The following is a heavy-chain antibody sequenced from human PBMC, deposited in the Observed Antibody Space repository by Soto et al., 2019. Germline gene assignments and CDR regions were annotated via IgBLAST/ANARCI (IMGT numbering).Heavy chain of an antibody. CDR3: AKPPGFNNVVPAYFDY. D-gene: IGHD2-15*01. V-gene: IGHV3-23*04. CDR2: ISASAITT. Sequence: EVQLVDSGGDLVQPGESQRLSCAGSGFTFSAYAMSWVRQAPGKELEWVSSISASAITTYNTDSVRGRFTISRDNSRNTVYLQMNSLRAEDTAVYFCAKPPGFNNVVPAYFDYWGGGTRVTVSS. CDR1: GFTFSAYA. J-gene: IGHJ4*02.